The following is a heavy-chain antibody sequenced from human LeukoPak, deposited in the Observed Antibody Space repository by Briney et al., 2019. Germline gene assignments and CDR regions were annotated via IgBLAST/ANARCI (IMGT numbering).Heavy chain of an antibody. D-gene: IGHD1-1*01. J-gene: IGHJ4*02. CDR3: ARGPRTDDGAGFDY. Sequence: SVKVSCKASGGTFSRYAISWVRQAPGQGLEWMGGIIPIFGTANHAQKFQGRVTITADESTSTAYMELSSLRSEDTAVYYCARGPRTDDGAGFDYWGQGTLVTVSS. CDR2: IIPIFGTA. V-gene: IGHV1-69*13. CDR1: GGTFSRYA.